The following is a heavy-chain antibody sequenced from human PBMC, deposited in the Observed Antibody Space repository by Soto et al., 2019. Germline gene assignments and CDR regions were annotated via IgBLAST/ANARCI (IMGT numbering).Heavy chain of an antibody. J-gene: IGHJ4*02. Sequence: GASVKVSCKASGYTFTSYGISWVRQAPGQGLEWMGWISAYNGNTTYAQKLQGRVTMTTDTSTSTAYMELRSLRSDDTAVYYCARLVLGLHAYYYDSSGYYQDYWGQGTLVTVSS. V-gene: IGHV1-18*04. CDR1: GYTFTSYG. CDR3: ARLVLGLHAYYYDSSGYYQDY. CDR2: ISAYNGNT. D-gene: IGHD3-22*01.